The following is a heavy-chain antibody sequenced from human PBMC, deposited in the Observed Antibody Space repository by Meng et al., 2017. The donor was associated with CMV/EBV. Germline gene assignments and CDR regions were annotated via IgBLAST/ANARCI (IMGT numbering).Heavy chain of an antibody. D-gene: IGHD3-10*01. CDR1: GGSISSSSYY. J-gene: IGHJ4*02. Sequence: LQRQGSGPGLVKPSETLSLTFPVSGGSISSSSYYWGWIRQPPGKGLEWIGSIYYSGSTYYNPSLKSRVTISVDTSKNQFSLKLSSVTAADTAVYYCVTWLWFGELSGYYFDYWGQGTLVTVSS. CDR3: VTWLWFGELSGYYFDY. CDR2: IYYSGST. V-gene: IGHV4-39*07.